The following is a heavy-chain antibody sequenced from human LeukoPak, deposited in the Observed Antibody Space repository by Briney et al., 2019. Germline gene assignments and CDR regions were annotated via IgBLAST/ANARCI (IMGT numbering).Heavy chain of an antibody. J-gene: IGHJ4*02. CDR3: AKYAPPTTTMTRFFDY. Sequence: KPGGSLRLSCAASGFTFSSYGMNWVRQAPGKGLEWVSSISSSSSYIYYADSVKGRFTISRDNAKNSLYLQMNSLRVEDTAVYYCAKYAPPTTTMTRFFDYWGQGALVTVSS. CDR2: ISSSSSYI. V-gene: IGHV3-21*04. CDR1: GFTFSSYG. D-gene: IGHD4-11*01.